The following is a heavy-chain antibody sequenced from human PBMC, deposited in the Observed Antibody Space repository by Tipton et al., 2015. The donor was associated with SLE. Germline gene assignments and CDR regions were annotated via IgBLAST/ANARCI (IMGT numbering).Heavy chain of an antibody. Sequence: TLSLTCPVSGGSISSYYWSWIRQPPGKGLEWIGEIHHSGSTNSNPSLKSRVTISVDKSKNQFSLKLSSVTVADTAVYYCAKGGDIVATRGWYYMDVWGKGTTVTVSS. V-gene: IGHV4-59*12. CDR1: GGSISSYY. D-gene: IGHD5-12*01. J-gene: IGHJ6*03. CDR3: AKGGDIVATRGWYYMDV. CDR2: IHHSGST.